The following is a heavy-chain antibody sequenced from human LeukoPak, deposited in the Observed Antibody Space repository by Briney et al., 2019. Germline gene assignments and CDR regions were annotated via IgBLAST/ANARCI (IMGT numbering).Heavy chain of an antibody. D-gene: IGHD1-26*01. Sequence: GASVKVSCKASGYTFTSYGISWVRQAPGQGLEWMGWINPNSGGTNYAQKLQGRVTMTTDTSTSTAYMELRSLRSDDTAVYYCARGRGATGYFDYWGQGTLVTVSS. CDR2: INPNSGGT. J-gene: IGHJ4*02. V-gene: IGHV1-18*01. CDR1: GYTFTSYG. CDR3: ARGRGATGYFDY.